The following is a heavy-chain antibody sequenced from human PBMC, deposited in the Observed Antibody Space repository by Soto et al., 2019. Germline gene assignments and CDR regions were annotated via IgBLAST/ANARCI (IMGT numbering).Heavy chain of an antibody. CDR1: GYTFNTYG. CDR3: TRKKCTGDCYFFDY. D-gene: IGHD2-21*02. J-gene: IGHJ4*02. CDR2: INTDSGNP. V-gene: IGHV1-18*01. Sequence: ASVKVSCKASGYTFNTYGVNWVRQAPGQGLEWMGWINTDSGNPSYAQKFQGRVSMTRDTSSGTAYMEMRSLTSDDTAVYYCTRKKCTGDCYFFDYWRQGTLVTVSS.